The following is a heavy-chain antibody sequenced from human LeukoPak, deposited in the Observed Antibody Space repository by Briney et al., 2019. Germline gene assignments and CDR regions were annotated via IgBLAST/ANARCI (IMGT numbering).Heavy chain of an antibody. CDR1: GGSISSYY. V-gene: IGHV4-59*12. CDR3: ARTTMVRGTYYMDV. D-gene: IGHD3-10*01. J-gene: IGHJ6*03. CDR2: IYYSGYT. Sequence: SETLSLTCTVSGGSISSYYWSWIRQPPGKGLGWIGYIYYSGYTNYNPSLKSRVTISVDTSKNQFSLKMRSVTAADTAVYYCARTTMVRGTYYMDVWGKGTTVTISS.